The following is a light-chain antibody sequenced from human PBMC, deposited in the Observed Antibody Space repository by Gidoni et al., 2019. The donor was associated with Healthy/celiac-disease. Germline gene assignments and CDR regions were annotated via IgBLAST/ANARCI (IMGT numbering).Light chain of an antibody. J-gene: IGKJ1*01. V-gene: IGKV1-39*01. CDR1: QSISSY. CDR2: AAS. CDR3: QQSYSTPPWT. Sequence: IQMTQSHSSLSASVGDRVTITCRASQSISSYLNWYQQKPGKAPKLLIYAASSLQSGVPSRFSGSGSGTDFTLTISSLQPEDFATYYCQQSYSTPPWTFGQGTKVEIK.